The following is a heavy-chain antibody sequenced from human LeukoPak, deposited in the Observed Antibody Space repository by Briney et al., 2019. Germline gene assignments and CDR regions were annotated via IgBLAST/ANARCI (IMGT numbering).Heavy chain of an antibody. Sequence: GGSLRLSCAASGFTFDDYAMHWVRQVPGKGLEWVSGISWNSGSIGYADSVKGRFTISRDNAKNSLYLQMNSLRAEDTALYYCAKDTAMVTSFADYWGQGTLVTVSS. CDR3: AKDTAMVTSFADY. CDR2: ISWNSGSI. V-gene: IGHV3-9*01. J-gene: IGHJ4*02. D-gene: IGHD5-18*01. CDR1: GFTFDDYA.